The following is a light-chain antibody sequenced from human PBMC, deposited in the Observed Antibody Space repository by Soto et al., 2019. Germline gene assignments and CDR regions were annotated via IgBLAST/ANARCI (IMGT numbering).Light chain of an antibody. Sequence: QSALAQPRSVSGSPGQLLTISCTGTSSDIGVYNRVSWYQQPPGTAPKLMIYEVSNRPSGVPDRFSGSKSGNTASLTISGLQAEDEADYYCSLYRSSTTLVFGTGTKVTVL. J-gene: IGLJ1*01. V-gene: IGLV2-18*01. CDR1: SSDIGVYNR. CDR3: SLYRSSTTLV. CDR2: EVS.